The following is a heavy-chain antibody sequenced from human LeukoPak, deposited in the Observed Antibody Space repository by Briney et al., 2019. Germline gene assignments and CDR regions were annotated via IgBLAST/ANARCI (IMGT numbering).Heavy chain of an antibody. D-gene: IGHD6-6*01. CDR3: ARTAARRFDY. CDR2: INPTGGST. Sequence: XVRXAPXXXLEWMGIINPTGGSTTYAQKFQGRVTMTRDTSTSTVYMELSSLRSDDTAVYYCARTAARRFDYWGQGTLVTVSS. J-gene: IGHJ4*02. V-gene: IGHV1-46*01.